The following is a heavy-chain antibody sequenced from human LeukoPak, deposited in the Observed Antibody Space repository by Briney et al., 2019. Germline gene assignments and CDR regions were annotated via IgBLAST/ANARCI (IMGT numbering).Heavy chain of an antibody. CDR3: AKGGRRHYGDYVAF. V-gene: IGHV3-23*01. CDR2: ISASGDNT. J-gene: IGHJ4*02. Sequence: GGSLRLSCDASGFTVNSYAMNWVRQAPGKGLEWVTVISASGDNTYYADSVKGRFTISRDDSKNTVYLQMNSLRADDTAVYHCAKGGRRHYGDYVAFWGQGTLVTVSS. CDR1: GFTVNSYA. D-gene: IGHD4-17*01.